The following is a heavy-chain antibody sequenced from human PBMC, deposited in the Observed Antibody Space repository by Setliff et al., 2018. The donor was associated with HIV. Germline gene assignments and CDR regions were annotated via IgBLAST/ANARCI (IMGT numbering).Heavy chain of an antibody. CDR1: GGSISSYY. CDR2: INHSGSN. Sequence: SETLSLTCTVSGGSISSYYWSWIRQPPGKGLEWIGEINHSGSNNYNPSLKSRVTLSVDTSKNQFSLNLNSLTAADTAIYYCARGAEYPNWYFDLWGRGTLVTVSS. CDR3: ARGAEYPNWYFDL. V-gene: IGHV4-34*01. J-gene: IGHJ2*01.